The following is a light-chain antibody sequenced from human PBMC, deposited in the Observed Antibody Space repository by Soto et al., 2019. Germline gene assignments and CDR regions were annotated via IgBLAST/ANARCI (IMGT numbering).Light chain of an antibody. V-gene: IGKV3-11*01. CDR2: DAS. Sequence: EIVLTQSPATLSLSPGERATLSCRASQSVSSYLAWYQQKPGQAPRLLIYDASNRATGIPARFSGSGSGTDFTLTLSSLEPEDFAVYYCQRQLTFGGGTKVEIK. CDR3: QRQLT. J-gene: IGKJ4*01. CDR1: QSVSSY.